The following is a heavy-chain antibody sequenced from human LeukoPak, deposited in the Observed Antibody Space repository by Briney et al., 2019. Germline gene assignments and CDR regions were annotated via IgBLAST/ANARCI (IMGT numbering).Heavy chain of an antibody. V-gene: IGHV3-9*01. D-gene: IGHD3-10*01. CDR3: AKDFTYYYGSGSPDY. CDR1: GFTFDDYA. CDR2: ISWNSGSI. Sequence: PGGSLRLSCAASGFTFDDYAMHWVRQAPGKGLEWVSGISWNSGSIGYADSVKGRFTISRDNAKNSLYLQMNGLRAEDTALYYCAKDFTYYYGSGSPDYWGQGTLVTVSS. J-gene: IGHJ4*02.